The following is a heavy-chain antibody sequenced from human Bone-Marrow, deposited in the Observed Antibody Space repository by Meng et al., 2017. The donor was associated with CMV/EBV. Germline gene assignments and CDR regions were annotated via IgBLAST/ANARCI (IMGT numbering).Heavy chain of an antibody. D-gene: IGHD6-13*01. V-gene: IGHV3-23*01. CDR2: ISPSGDDA. CDR3: ARRMTAPGPNFDY. J-gene: IGHJ4*01. CDR1: GFTFSNCF. Sequence: GSGFTFSNCFINWVRQAPGKGLEWVSNISPSGDDAYYADSVKGRFTISRDNSKNTLYLQMSSLGAEDTATYYCARRMTAPGPNFDYWGHGTLVTVSS.